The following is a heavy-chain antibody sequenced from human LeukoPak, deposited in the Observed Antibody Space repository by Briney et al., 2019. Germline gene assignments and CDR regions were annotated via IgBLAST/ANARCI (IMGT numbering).Heavy chain of an antibody. V-gene: IGHV4-4*07. Sequence: SETLSLTCTVSGGSISSYYWSWIRQPAGKGLEWIGRIYTSGSTNYNPSLKSRVTMPVDTSKNQFSLKLSSVTAAETAVYYCAREGPNLYSSSWAPIPHYYYYGMDVWGQGPRSPSP. J-gene: IGHJ6*02. CDR1: GGSISSYY. CDR2: IYTSGST. D-gene: IGHD6-13*01. CDR3: AREGPNLYSSSWAPIPHYYYYGMDV.